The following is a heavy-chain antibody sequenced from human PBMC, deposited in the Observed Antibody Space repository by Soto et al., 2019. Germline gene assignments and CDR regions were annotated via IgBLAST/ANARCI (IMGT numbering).Heavy chain of an antibody. CDR3: AKRGATPLYYYYGMDV. Sequence: QVQLVQSGAEVKKPGSSVKVSCTASGGTFSSYAISWVRQAPGQGLEWMGGIIPIFGTANYAQKFQGRVTITADESTSTAYMELSSLRSEDTAVYYCAKRGATPLYYYYGMDVWGQGTTVTVSS. CDR1: GGTFSSYA. CDR2: IIPIFGTA. J-gene: IGHJ6*02. D-gene: IGHD2-15*01. V-gene: IGHV1-69*12.